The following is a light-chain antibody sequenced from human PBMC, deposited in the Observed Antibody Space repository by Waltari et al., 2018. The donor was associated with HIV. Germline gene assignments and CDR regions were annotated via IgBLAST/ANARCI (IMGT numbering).Light chain of an antibody. CDR2: EAI. Sequence: QSDLTQPASVSGSPGQSITISCTGTSSDVGNYNLVPWYQQHPVKAPKLIIYEAIKRPSGVSNRISASKSGNTASLTISGLQAEDEADYYCCSYGGSSTWVFGGGTKVTVL. CDR3: CSYGGSSTWV. CDR1: SSDVGNYNL. V-gene: IGLV2-23*01. J-gene: IGLJ3*02.